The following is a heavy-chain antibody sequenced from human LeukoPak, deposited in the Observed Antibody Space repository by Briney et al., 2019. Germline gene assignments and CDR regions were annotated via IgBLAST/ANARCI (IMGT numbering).Heavy chain of an antibody. CDR3: ARDLSFGAPYNWFDP. V-gene: IGHV3-21*01. D-gene: IGHD3-10*01. J-gene: IGHJ5*02. CDR1: GFTFSSYS. CDR2: ISSSSSYI. Sequence: PGGSLRLSCAASGFTFSSYSMNWVRQAPEKGLEWVSSISSSSSYIYYADSVRGRFTISRDNAKNTLYLQMNNLRAEDTAVYYCARDLSFGAPYNWFDPWGQGTLVTVSS.